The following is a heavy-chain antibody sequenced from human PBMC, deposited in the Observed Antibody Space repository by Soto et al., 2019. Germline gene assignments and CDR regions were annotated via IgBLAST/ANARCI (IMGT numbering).Heavy chain of an antibody. CDR3: ARDPDIAAPYGMDV. D-gene: IGHD6-13*01. CDR2: IYSGGST. CDR1: GFTVSSNY. J-gene: IGHJ6*02. V-gene: IGHV3-53*02. Sequence: EVQLVETGGGLIQPGGSLRLSCAASGFTVSSNYTSWVRQAPGKGLEWVSVIYSGGSTYYADSVKGRFTISRDNSKNTLYLQMNSLRAEDTAVYYCARDPDIAAPYGMDVWGQGTTVTVSS.